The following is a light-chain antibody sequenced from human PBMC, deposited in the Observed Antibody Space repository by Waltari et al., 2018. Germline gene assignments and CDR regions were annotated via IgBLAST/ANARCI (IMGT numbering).Light chain of an antibody. Sequence: EVVLTQSPATLSVSPGERVTLSCRASQSISSDLAWDQQTPGQAPRLLIYGAATRATGIPARFSGSGSETQFTLTISSLQSEDFALYYCQQYNLWPPRTFGQVTKVEIK. J-gene: IGKJ1*01. V-gene: IGKV3-15*01. CDR3: QQYNLWPPRT. CDR2: GAA. CDR1: QSISSD.